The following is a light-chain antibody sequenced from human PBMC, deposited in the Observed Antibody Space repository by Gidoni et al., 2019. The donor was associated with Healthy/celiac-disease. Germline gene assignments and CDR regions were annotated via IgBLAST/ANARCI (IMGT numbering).Light chain of an antibody. CDR3: CSYAGSYTWV. Sequence: HSALTQPRSVSGSPGQSVTISCTGTSSDVGGYNYVSWYQQHRGKAPKLMIYDVSKRPSGVPDRFSGSKSGNTASLTISGLQAEDEADYYCCSYAGSYTWVFGGGTKLTVL. J-gene: IGLJ3*02. V-gene: IGLV2-11*01. CDR1: SSDVGGYNY. CDR2: DVS.